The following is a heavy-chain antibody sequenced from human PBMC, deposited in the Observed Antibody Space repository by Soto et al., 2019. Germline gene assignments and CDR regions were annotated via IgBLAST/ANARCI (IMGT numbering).Heavy chain of an antibody. CDR2: IIPILGIA. J-gene: IGHJ4*02. CDR3: LVVPAAMGDCY. V-gene: IGHV1-69*02. Sequence: SVKVSCKASGGTFSSYTISWVRQAPGQGLEWMGRIIPILGIANYAQKFQGRVAITADKSTSTAYMELSGLRSEDTAVYYCLVVPAAMGDCYWGQGTLVTVSS. D-gene: IGHD2-2*01. CDR1: GGTFSSYT.